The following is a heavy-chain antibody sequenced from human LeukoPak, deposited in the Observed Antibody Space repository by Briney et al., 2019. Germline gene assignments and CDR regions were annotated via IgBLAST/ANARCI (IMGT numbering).Heavy chain of an antibody. CDR1: GFTFSSYS. CDR3: TYGSGSYYNKRDDAFDI. D-gene: IGHD3-10*01. J-gene: IGHJ3*02. CDR2: ISSSSSYI. V-gene: IGHV3-21*01. Sequence: GGSLRLSCAASGFTFSSYSMNWVRQAPGKGLEWVSSISSSSSYIYYADSVKGRFTISRENAKNSLYLQMNSLRAEDTAVYYCTYGSGSYYNKRDDAFDIWGQGTMVTVSS.